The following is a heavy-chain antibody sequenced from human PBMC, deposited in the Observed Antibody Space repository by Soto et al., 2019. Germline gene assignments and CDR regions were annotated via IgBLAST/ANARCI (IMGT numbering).Heavy chain of an antibody. CDR3: ARLIGYDFWSGYYTQHRNWYDP. V-gene: IGHV5-51*01. CDR1: YGFTSYR. CDR2: IYPGDSDT. D-gene: IGHD3-3*01. Sequence: YGFTSYRKGWLRQMPGKALEWMGIIYPGDSDTRYSPSFQGQVTISADKSISTAYLQWSSLKASDTAMYYCARLIGYDFWSGYYTQHRNWYDPSGQARLVTFS. J-gene: IGHJ5*02.